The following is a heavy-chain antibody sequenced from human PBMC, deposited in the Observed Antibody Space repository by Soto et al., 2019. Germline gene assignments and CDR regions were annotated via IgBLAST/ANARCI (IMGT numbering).Heavy chain of an antibody. CDR2: ISSSGSTA. V-gene: IGHV3-48*03. D-gene: IGHD3-10*01. CDR3: TRAAWFPYLSFY. CDR1: GFTFSRFE. J-gene: IGHJ4*02. Sequence: GGSLRLSCAASGFTFSRFELHLVSQAPGKGLEWISYISSSGSTAYYAFSVEGRFTISRDNANNSVYLQMDSLRAEDTALYYCTRAAWFPYLSFYWCQGALVTVSS.